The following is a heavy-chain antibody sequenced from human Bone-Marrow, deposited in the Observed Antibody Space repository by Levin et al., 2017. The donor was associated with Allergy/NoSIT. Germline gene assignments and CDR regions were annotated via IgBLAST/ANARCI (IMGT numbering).Heavy chain of an antibody. CDR3: ARRDSDGSNSFDY. V-gene: IGHV5-51*01. CDR1: GYSFTSYW. J-gene: IGHJ4*02. D-gene: IGHD4-23*01. Sequence: GESLKFSCQASGYSFTSYWFGWVRQRPGKGLEWMGLIFPSDSDTRVSPSFQGQIIMSVDKSISTAYLQWSSLKASDSATYYCARRDSDGSNSFDYWGQGTLVTVSS. CDR2: IFPSDSDT.